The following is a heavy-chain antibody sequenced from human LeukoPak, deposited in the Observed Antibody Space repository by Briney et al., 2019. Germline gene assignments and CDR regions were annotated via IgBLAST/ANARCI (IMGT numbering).Heavy chain of an antibody. CDR1: GGSVSSDNYY. V-gene: IGHV4-61*01. D-gene: IGHD2-2*01. Sequence: SETLSLTCTVSGGSVSSDNYYWTWIRQPPGRGLEWIAYIYYNGNTNYNPALRSRATISIDTSKNQFSLKLSSVTAADTAVYYCARGFGNFCSSTSCYGGPYYYGMDVWGQGTTVTVSS. CDR2: IYYNGNT. J-gene: IGHJ6*02. CDR3: ARGFGNFCSSTSCYGGPYYYGMDV.